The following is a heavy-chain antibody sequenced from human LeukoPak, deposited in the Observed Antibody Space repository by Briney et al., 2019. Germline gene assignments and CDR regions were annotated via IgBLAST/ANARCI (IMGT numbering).Heavy chain of an antibody. V-gene: IGHV4-34*01. D-gene: IGHD6-25*01. CDR2: INHSGIT. Sequence: SETLSLTCAVYGGSFSGYYWSWIRQPPGKGLEWIGEINHSGITNCNPSLKSRVTISVDTSKNQFSLKLSSVTAADTAVYYCARPSGYSFDYWGQGSLVAVSS. J-gene: IGHJ4*02. CDR3: ARPSGYSFDY. CDR1: GGSFSGYY.